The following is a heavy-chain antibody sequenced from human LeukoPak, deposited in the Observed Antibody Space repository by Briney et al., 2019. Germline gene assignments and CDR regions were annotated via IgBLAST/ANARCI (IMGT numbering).Heavy chain of an antibody. J-gene: IGHJ4*02. CDR2: IRSKAYGGTT. CDR3: TRDLGYDSYYYDSSGYWY. D-gene: IGHD3-22*01. CDR1: GFTFSSYG. V-gene: IGHV3-49*04. Sequence: PGGSLRLSCAASGFTFSSYGMTWVRQAPGKGLEWVGFIRSKAYGGTTEYAASVKGRFTISRDDSKSIAYLQMNSLKTEDTAVYYCTRDLGYDSYYYDSSGYWYWGQGTLVTVSS.